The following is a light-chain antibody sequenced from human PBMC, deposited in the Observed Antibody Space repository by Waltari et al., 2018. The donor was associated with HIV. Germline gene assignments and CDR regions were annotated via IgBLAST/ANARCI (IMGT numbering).Light chain of an antibody. J-gene: IGLJ2*01. V-gene: IGLV1-47*01. CDR3: AAWDDGLSGVI. CDR2: GNN. Sequence: QPVLSQAPSASGAPGQRIDISCSGDISHIGRTAVSWYPHSPGRAPRLLIDGNNERPSEVPDRFSGSKSGSSASLAISGLQSEDEGDYFCAAWDDGLSGVIFGGGTRLTV. CDR1: ISHIGRTA.